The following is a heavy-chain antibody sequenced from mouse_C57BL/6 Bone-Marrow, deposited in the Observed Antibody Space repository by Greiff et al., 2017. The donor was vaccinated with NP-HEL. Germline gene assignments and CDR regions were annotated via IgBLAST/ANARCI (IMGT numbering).Heavy chain of an antibody. CDR2: INPNNGGT. V-gene: IGHV1-22*01. CDR3: ARKGGLLVYFDY. J-gene: IGHJ2*01. Sequence: EVQLQQSGPELVKPGASVKMSCKASGYTFTDYDMHWVKQSHGKSLEWIGYINPNNGGTSYNQKFKGKATLTVNKSSSTAYMELRSLTSEDSAVYYCARKGGLLVYFDYGGQGTTLTVSA. D-gene: IGHD2-3*01. CDR1: GYTFTDYD.